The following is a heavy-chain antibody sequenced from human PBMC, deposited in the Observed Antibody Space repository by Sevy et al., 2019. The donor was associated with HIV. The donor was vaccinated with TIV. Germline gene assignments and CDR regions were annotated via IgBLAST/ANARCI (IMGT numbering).Heavy chain of an antibody. CDR1: GGSIGSYY. Sequence: SETLSLTCSVSGGSIGSYYRAWVRQPPGKGLEWIGNIYYTGRVDYNHSLQSRVAMSVDTSKNQFSLALMSVTAADAAVYYCARSRFWHGYLDYWGQGALVTVSS. CDR3: ARSRFWHGYLDY. CDR2: IYYTGRV. J-gene: IGHJ4*02. D-gene: IGHD3-9*01. V-gene: IGHV4-59*13.